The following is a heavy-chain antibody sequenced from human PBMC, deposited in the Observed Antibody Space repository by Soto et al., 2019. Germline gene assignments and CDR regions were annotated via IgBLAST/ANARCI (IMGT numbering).Heavy chain of an antibody. CDR1: GYTFSVYW. D-gene: IGHD6-19*01. V-gene: IGHV5-51*01. J-gene: IGHJ4*02. CDR2: IYPDDSDT. Sequence: PGESLKISCKASGYTFSVYWIGWVRQMPGKGLEWMGNIYPDDSDTSNNPSFDGRVTVSADKSSNTAYLQWSSLEASDTAIYYCARAPSHGWYQHFDNWGQGTLVTVSS. CDR3: ARAPSHGWYQHFDN.